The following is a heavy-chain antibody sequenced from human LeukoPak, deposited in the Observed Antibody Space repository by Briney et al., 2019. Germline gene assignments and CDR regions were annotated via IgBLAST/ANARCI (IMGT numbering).Heavy chain of an antibody. V-gene: IGHV4-38-2*01. Sequence: PSETLSLTCAVSGYSISSGYYWGWIRQPPGKGLDRIGNIYHSGSTYYNPSLRSRVTISVDTSKNQFSLKLSSVTAADTAVYYCARSQPLDYWGQGTLVTVSS. J-gene: IGHJ4*02. CDR3: ARSQPLDY. CDR2: IYHSGST. CDR1: GYSISSGYY.